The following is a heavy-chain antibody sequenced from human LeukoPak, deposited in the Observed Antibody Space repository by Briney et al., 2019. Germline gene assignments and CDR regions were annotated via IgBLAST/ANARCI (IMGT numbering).Heavy chain of an antibody. CDR3: AREVEEMATITGGNYFDY. Sequence: SETLSLTCAVYGGSFSGYYWSRIRQPPGKGLEWIGEINHSGSTNYNPSLKSRVTISVDTSKNQFSLKLSSVTAADTAVYDCAREVEEMATITGGNYFDYWGQGTLVTVSS. CDR1: GGSFSGYY. V-gene: IGHV4-34*01. D-gene: IGHD5-24*01. CDR2: INHSGST. J-gene: IGHJ4*02.